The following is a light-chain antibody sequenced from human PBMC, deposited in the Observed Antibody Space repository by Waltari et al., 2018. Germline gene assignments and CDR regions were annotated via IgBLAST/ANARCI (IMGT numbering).Light chain of an antibody. J-gene: IGKJ4*01. CDR2: AAS. CDR3: QQYYSIALN. CDR1: QGISNS. Sequence: IHITQSPSSLSSSFGDTFTITCRASQGISNSLAWYQQKPGKAPKVLLYAASRLESGVPSRFSGSGSGTDYTLTISSLQPEDFATYYCQQYYSIALNFGGGTKVEI. V-gene: IGKV1-NL1*01.